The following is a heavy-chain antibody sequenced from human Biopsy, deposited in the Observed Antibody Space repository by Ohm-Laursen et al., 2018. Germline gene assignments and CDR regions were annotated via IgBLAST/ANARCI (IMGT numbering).Heavy chain of an antibody. D-gene: IGHD5/OR15-5a*01. Sequence: TLSLTWPVYGDTFSGYYWSWIRQPPGKGLEWIGEINHSGSTNYNPSLKSRVTVSVDTSKNQFSLKLISVTAADTALYYCARRLVYRVFDSWAKGTLVTVSS. CDR2: INHSGST. V-gene: IGHV4-34*01. CDR3: ARRLVYRVFDS. CDR1: GDTFSGYY. J-gene: IGHJ4*02.